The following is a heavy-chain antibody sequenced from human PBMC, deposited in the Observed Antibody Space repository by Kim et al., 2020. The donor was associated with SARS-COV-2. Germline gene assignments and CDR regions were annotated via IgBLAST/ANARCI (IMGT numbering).Heavy chain of an antibody. V-gene: IGHV3-64D*09. CDR1: GFTFSSYA. Sequence: GGSLRLSCSASGFTFSSYAMHWVRQAPGKGLEYVSAISSNGGSTYYADSVKGRFTISRDNSKNTLYLQMSSLRAEDTAVYYCVKERARYSGYGRETPRWYFDLWGRGTLVTVSS. CDR2: ISSNGGST. CDR3: VKERARYSGYGRETPRWYFDL. J-gene: IGHJ2*01. D-gene: IGHD5-12*01.